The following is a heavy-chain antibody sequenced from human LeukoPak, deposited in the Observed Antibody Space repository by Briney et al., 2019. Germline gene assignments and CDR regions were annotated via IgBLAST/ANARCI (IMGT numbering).Heavy chain of an antibody. D-gene: IGHD1-26*01. CDR2: ISSSSSTI. CDR1: GFTFSRYW. Sequence: GGSLRLSCAASGFTFSRYWMSWVRQAPGKGLEWGSYISSSSSTIYYADSVKGRFTISRDNAKNSLYLQMNSLRAEDTAVYYCASPPWVGATHYYYYMDVWGKGTTVTISS. CDR3: ASPPWVGATHYYYYMDV. V-gene: IGHV3-48*01. J-gene: IGHJ6*03.